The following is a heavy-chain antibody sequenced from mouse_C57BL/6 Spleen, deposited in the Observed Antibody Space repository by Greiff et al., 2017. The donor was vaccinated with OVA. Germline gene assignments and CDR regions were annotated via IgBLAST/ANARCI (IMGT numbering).Heavy chain of an antibody. D-gene: IGHD1-1*01. J-gene: IGHJ1*03. Sequence: QVQLQQSGAELVKPGASVKLSCKASGYTFTSYWMQWVKQRPGPGLEWIGEIDPSDSYTNYNQKFKGKATLTVDTSSSTAYMQLSSLTSEDSAVYYCARSPYYYGSSHWYFDVWGTGTTVTVSS. V-gene: IGHV1-50*01. CDR2: IDPSDSYT. CDR1: GYTFTSYW. CDR3: ARSPYYYGSSHWYFDV.